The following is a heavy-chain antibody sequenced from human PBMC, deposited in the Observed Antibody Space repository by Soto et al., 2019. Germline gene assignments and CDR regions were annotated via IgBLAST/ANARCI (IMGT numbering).Heavy chain of an antibody. V-gene: IGHV1-69*01. CDR3: AIHRSGWTYYFDY. J-gene: IGHJ4*02. CDR2: IIPIFGTA. CDR1: GARLSRYS. Sequence: VEVSCEASGARLSRYSIWWVRQAPGQGLEWMGGIIPIFGTANYAQKFQGRVTITADESTSTAYMELSSLRSEDTAVYYCAIHRSGWTYYFDYWGQGTLVNV. D-gene: IGHD6-19*01.